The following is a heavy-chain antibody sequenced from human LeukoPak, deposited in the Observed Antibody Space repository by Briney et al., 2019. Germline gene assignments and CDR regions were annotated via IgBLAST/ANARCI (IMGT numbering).Heavy chain of an antibody. CDR1: GXXFDXYA. Sequence: XXGXXFDXYAMHWVRQAPGKGLEWVSGISWNSGSIGYADSVKGRFTISRDNAKNSLYLQMNSLRAEDTALYYCAKDIWAAVACTFDYWGQGTLVTVSS. D-gene: IGHD6-19*01. J-gene: IGHJ4*02. CDR2: ISWNSGSI. V-gene: IGHV3-9*01. CDR3: AKDIWAAVACTFDY.